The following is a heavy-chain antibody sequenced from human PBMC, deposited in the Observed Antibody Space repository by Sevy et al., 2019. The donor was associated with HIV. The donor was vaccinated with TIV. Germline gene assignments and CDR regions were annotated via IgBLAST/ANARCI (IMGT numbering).Heavy chain of an antibody. J-gene: IGHJ4*02. D-gene: IGHD3-10*01. CDR1: GGTFSSYA. Sequence: ASVKVSCKASGGTFSSYAISWVRQAPGQGLEWMGGIIPIFGTANYAQKFQGRVTITADESTSTAYMELSSLRSEETAGYYCARASGELITMVRGVPRPLDYWGQGTLVTVSS. CDR2: IIPIFGTA. V-gene: IGHV1-69*13. CDR3: ARASGELITMVRGVPRPLDY.